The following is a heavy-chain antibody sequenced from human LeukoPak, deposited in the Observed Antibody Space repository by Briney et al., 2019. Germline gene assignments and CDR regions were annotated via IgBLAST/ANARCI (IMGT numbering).Heavy chain of an antibody. D-gene: IGHD6-19*01. CDR2: ISYDGRNK. V-gene: IGHV3-30*03. Sequence: PGGSLRLSCTASGFTFSSYVIHWVRQAPGKGLEWVAVISYDGRNKYYADSVKGRFTISRDNSKNTLNLQMDSLRTEDTAVYYCARDRTPTIAVAGTVDNWGQGTLVIVSS. J-gene: IGHJ4*02. CDR1: GFTFSSYV. CDR3: ARDRTPTIAVAGTVDN.